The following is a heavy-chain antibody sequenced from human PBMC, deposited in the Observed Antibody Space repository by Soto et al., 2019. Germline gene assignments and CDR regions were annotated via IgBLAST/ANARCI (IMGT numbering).Heavy chain of an antibody. V-gene: IGHV1-2*02. J-gene: IGHJ6*02. CDR1: GYTFTGYY. CDR2: INPETGAT. Sequence: ASVKVSCKASGYTFTGYYVLWVREAPGQGLEWMGWINPETGATSYAQKFQGRVTLSRDTSINTAYLELSSLRFDDAAVYFCARGRYQVISDGMDVWGQGTTAPVSS. CDR3: ARGRYQVISDGMDV. D-gene: IGHD2-2*01.